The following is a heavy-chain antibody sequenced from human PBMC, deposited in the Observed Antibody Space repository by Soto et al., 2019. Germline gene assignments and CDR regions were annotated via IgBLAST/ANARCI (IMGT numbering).Heavy chain of an antibody. V-gene: IGHV3-30-3*01. CDR3: ARDVDIVVVPAAINWYFDL. CDR1: GFTFSSYA. J-gene: IGHJ2*01. CDR2: ISYDGSNK. D-gene: IGHD2-2*02. Sequence: VQLVESGGGLAQPGRSLRLSCAASGFTFSSYAMHWVRQAPGKGLEWVAVISYDGSNKYYADSVKGRFTISRDNSKNTLYLQMNSLRAEDTAVYYCARDVDIVVVPAAINWYFDLWGRGTLVTVSS.